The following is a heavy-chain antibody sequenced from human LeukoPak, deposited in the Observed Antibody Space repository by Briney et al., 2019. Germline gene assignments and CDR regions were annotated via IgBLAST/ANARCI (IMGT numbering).Heavy chain of an antibody. CDR3: ARGRNY. Sequence: SETLSLTCAVYGVSFSGYYWSWIRQPPGKGLEWIGEINHSGSTNYNPSLKSRVTISVDTSKNQFSLKLSSVTAADTAVYYCARGRNYWGQGTLATVSS. V-gene: IGHV4-34*01. J-gene: IGHJ4*02. CDR2: INHSGST. CDR1: GVSFSGYY.